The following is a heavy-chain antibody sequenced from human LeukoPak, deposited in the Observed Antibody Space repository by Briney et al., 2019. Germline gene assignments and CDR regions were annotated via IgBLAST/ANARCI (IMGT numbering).Heavy chain of an antibody. Sequence: PGESLKISCKGSGYTFFTYWIGWVRQMPGKGLEWMGIIYPGDSDTRYSPSFQGQVTMSADKSISTAYLQWSSLEASDTAMYYCARRVSSSGFDAFDVWGQGTMVTVSS. J-gene: IGHJ3*01. D-gene: IGHD5-12*01. CDR2: IYPGDSDT. CDR3: ARRVSSSGFDAFDV. CDR1: GYTFFTYW. V-gene: IGHV5-51*01.